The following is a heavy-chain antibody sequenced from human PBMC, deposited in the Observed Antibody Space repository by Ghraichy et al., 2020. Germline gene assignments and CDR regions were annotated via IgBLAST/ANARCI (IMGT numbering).Heavy chain of an antibody. V-gene: IGHV4-4*02. CDR1: GGSISSSNW. CDR2: IYHSGST. CDR3: ARGDYYDSSGYPDY. D-gene: IGHD3-22*01. J-gene: IGHJ4*02. Sequence: SETLSLTCAVSGGSISSSNWWSWVRQPPGKGLEWIGEIYHSGSTNYNPSLKSRVTISVDKSKNQFSLKLSSVTAADTAVYYCARGDYYDSSGYPDYWGQGTLVTVSS.